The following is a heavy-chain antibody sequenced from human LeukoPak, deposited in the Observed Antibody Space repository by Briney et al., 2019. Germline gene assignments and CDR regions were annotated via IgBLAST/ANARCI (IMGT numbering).Heavy chain of an antibody. CDR2: ISNNGGYT. J-gene: IGHJ4*02. V-gene: IGHV3-23*01. D-gene: IGHD1-26*01. CDR3: AKEGSRLVGALVVRY. Sequence: GGSLRLSCAASGFTFSSSAMSWVRQAPGKGLEWVSAISNNGGYTYYADSVQGWFTISRDNSKSTLCLQMNSLRAEDTAVYYCAKEGSRLVGALVVRYWGQGTLVTVSS. CDR1: GFTFSSSA.